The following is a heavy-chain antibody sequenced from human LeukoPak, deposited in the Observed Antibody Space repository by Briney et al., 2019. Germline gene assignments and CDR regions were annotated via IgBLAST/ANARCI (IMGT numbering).Heavy chain of an antibody. CDR1: GFTLSDHY. CDR2: TRNKANSYST. D-gene: IGHD1-26*01. J-gene: IGHJ4*02. V-gene: IGHV3-72*01. Sequence: GGSLRLSCAASGFTLSDHYMDWVRQAPGKGLEWVGRTRNKANSYSTEYAASVKGRFTISRDESKNSLYLQMNSLKTEDPAVYYCGRSRAGAIDYWGQGTLVTVSS. CDR3: GRSRAGAIDY.